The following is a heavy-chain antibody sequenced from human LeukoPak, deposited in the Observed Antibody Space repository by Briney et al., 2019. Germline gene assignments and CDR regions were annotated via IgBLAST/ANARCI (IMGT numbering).Heavy chain of an antibody. CDR1: GGTFSSYA. V-gene: IGHV1-69*13. J-gene: IGHJ4*02. Sequence: SVKVSCKASGGTFSSYAISWVRQAPGQGLEWMGGIIPIFGTANYAQKFQGRVTITADESTSTAYMELSSLRSEDTAVYYCARDPSPLTPWQTFDYWGQGTLVTVSS. CDR2: IIPIFGTA. CDR3: ARDPSPLTPWQTFDY.